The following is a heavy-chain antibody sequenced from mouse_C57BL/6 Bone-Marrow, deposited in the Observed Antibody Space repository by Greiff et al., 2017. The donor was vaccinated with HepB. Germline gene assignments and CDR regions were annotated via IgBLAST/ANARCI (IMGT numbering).Heavy chain of an antibody. CDR2: INPNYGTT. CDR3: ASVRETYYSNYVDFDV. V-gene: IGHV1-39*01. J-gene: IGHJ1*03. D-gene: IGHD2-5*01. Sequence: VQLQQSGPELVKPGASVKISCKASGYSFTDYNMHWVKQSNGKSLEWIGVINPNYGTTSYNQKFKGKATLTVDQSSSTAYMQLNSLTSEDSAVYYCASVRETYYSNYVDFDVWGTGTTVTVSS. CDR1: GYSFTDYN.